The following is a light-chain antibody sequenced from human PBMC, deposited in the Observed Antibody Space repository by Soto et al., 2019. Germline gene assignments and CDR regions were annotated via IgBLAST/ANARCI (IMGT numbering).Light chain of an antibody. CDR2: DAS. V-gene: IGKV1-5*01. CDR1: ESVHKW. CDR3: QQYHGSSLT. J-gene: IGKJ1*01. Sequence: DIQMTQSPPALSASVGDRVTITCRASESVHKWLAWYQQKAGKAPKDLIYDASTLETGVPSRFSGSGSGTEFALTISSLQPNDSATYFCQQYHGSSLTFAQGTKVEI.